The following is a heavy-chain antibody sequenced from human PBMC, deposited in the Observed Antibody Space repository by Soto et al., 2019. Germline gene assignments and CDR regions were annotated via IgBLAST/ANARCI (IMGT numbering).Heavy chain of an antibody. CDR3: ARTLVGATPADY. CDR2: INAGNGNT. Sequence: QVQLVQSGAEVKKPGASVKVSCKASGYTFTSYAMHWVRQAPGQRLEWMGWINAGNGNTKYSQKFQGRVTITRDTSASTAYMELSSLRTEDTAVYYCARTLVGATPADYWGQGTLVNVSS. CDR1: GYTFTSYA. D-gene: IGHD1-26*01. J-gene: IGHJ4*02. V-gene: IGHV1-3*01.